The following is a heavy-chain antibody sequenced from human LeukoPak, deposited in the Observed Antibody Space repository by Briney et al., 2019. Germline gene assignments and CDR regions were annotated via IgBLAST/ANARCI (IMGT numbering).Heavy chain of an antibody. CDR3: ARGSGALNAFDI. CDR2: ISSSSSYI. Sequence: GRSLRLSCAASGFTFSSYSMNWVRQAPGKGLEWVSSISSSSSYIYYADSVKGRFTIPRDNAKNSLYLQMNSLRAEDTAVYYCARGSGALNAFDIWGQGTMVTVSS. V-gene: IGHV3-21*01. CDR1: GFTFSSYS. J-gene: IGHJ3*02.